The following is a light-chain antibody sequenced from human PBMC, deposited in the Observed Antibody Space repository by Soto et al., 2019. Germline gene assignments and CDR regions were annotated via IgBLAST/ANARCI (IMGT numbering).Light chain of an antibody. V-gene: IGKV3-15*01. CDR3: QHYNNWPPYT. CDR1: QSVSSN. J-gene: IGKJ2*01. Sequence: EIVMTQSPATLSVSPGERATLSCRASQSVSSNLAWYQQKPGQAPRLLIYGASTRAPGIPARFSGSGSGTEFTLTISSLQSEDFAVYFCQHYNNWPPYTFGQGTKLEI. CDR2: GAS.